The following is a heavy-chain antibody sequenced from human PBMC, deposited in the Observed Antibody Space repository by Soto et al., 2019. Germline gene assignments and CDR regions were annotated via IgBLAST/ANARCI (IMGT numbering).Heavy chain of an antibody. J-gene: IGHJ6*02. CDR2: ISLSGSQI. Sequence: EVQLVESGGGLVKPGGSVRLSCVASGLMYSSYSMSWVRQAPGKGREWVAFISLSGSQINYAASVEGRFTISRDNAKNALYLQMNTVRVEDTAIYYCARVISCGGGTCSSVHQYYGMDVWGPGTTVTVSS. D-gene: IGHD2-21*01. V-gene: IGHV3-21*01. CDR3: ARVISCGGGTCSSVHQYYGMDV. CDR1: GLMYSSYS.